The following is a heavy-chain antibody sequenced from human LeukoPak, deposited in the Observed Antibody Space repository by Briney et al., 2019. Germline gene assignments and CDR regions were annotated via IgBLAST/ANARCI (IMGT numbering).Heavy chain of an antibody. D-gene: IGHD3-10*01. J-gene: IGHJ5*02. CDR1: GGSISSYY. CDR3: ATDTMVRGVIITS. Sequence: SETLSLTCTVSGGSISSYYWSWLRQPPGKGLEWIGYIYYSGSTNYNPSLKSRVTISVDTSKNQFSLKLSSVIAADTAVYYCATDTMVRGVIITSWGQGTLVTVSS. V-gene: IGHV4-59*12. CDR2: IYYSGST.